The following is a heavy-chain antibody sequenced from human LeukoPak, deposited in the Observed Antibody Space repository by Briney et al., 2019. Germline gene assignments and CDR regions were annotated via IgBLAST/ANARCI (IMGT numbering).Heavy chain of an antibody. Sequence: ASVKVSCKASGYTFTSYYMHWVRQAPGQGLEWMGIINPSGGSTSYAQKFQGRVTMTRDTSTSTAYMELRSLRSDDTAVYYCARDRGSQPFIDYWGQGTLVTVSS. V-gene: IGHV1-46*01. CDR3: ARDRGSQPFIDY. J-gene: IGHJ4*02. CDR1: GYTFTSYY. CDR2: INPSGGST. D-gene: IGHD1-26*01.